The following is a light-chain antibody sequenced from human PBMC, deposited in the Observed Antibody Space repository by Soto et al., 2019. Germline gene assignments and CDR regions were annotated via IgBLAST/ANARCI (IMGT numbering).Light chain of an antibody. Sequence: TVLTQSPGTLSLSPGERATLFCRASQSVSSSYLAWYQQKPGQAPRLLLYGASSRATGIPDRFSGSGSGTDFTLTISRLEPEDFAVYYCQQHGSSPPSWTFGQGTKVEIK. CDR2: GAS. CDR3: QQHGSSPPSWT. J-gene: IGKJ1*01. V-gene: IGKV3-20*01. CDR1: QSVSSSY.